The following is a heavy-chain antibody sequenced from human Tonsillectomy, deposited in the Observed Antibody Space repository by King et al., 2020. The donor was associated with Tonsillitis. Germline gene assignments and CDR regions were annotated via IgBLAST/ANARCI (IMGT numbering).Heavy chain of an antibody. Sequence: VQLVESGGGLVQPGGSLRLSCAASGFTFSTYWMHWVRQAPGKGLVWVSRISADGTTTDDADSVKGRFTISSDNAKNTLYLQMSSLRAEDTAVYYCAKGQSGFSGYDPGDYWGQGTLVTVSS. CDR2: ISADGTTT. CDR1: GFTFSTYW. V-gene: IGHV3-74*01. J-gene: IGHJ4*02. D-gene: IGHD5-12*01. CDR3: AKGQSGFSGYDPGDY.